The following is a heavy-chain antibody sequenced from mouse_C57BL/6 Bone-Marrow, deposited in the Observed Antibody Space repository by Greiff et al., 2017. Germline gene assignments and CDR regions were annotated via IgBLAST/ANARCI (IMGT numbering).Heavy chain of an antibody. V-gene: IGHV1-85*01. CDR1: GYTFTSYD. Sequence: QVQLKESGPELVKPGASVKLSCKASGYTFTSYDINWVKQRPGQGLEWIGWIYPRDGSTKYNEKFKGKATLTVDTSSSTAYMELHSLTSEDSAVYFCARAGTGYAMDYWDQGTSVTVSS. CDR2: IYPRDGST. D-gene: IGHD3-3*01. J-gene: IGHJ4*01. CDR3: ARAGTGYAMDY.